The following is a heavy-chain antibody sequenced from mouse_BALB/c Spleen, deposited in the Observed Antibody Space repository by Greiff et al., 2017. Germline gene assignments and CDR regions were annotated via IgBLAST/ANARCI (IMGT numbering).Heavy chain of an antibody. CDR1: GFTFSSYA. CDR3: ARARYDGDAMDY. D-gene: IGHD2-12*01. J-gene: IGHJ4*01. Sequence: EVQVVESGGGLVKPGGSLKLSCAASGFTFSSYAMSWVRQSPEKRLEWVAEISSGGSYTYYPDTVTGRFTISRDNAKNTLYLEMSSLRSEDTAMYYCARARYDGDAMDYWGQGTSVTVSA. V-gene: IGHV5-9-4*01. CDR2: ISSGGSYT.